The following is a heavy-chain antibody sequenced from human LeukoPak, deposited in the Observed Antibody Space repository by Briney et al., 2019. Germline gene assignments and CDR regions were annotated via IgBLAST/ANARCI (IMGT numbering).Heavy chain of an antibody. CDR1: GVSISSSSYY. CDR2: IYYSGST. V-gene: IGHV4-39*06. D-gene: IGHD3-10*01. J-gene: IGHJ4*02. CDR3: ARLGANGVRGVKLPPDY. Sequence: SETLSLTCTVSGVSISSSSYYWGCIRQPPGKGLEWIGSIYYSGSTYYNPSLKSIATISVNTSKNQFLLKLSSVTAAYTAVYYCARLGANGVRGVKLPPDYWGQGTLVTVSS.